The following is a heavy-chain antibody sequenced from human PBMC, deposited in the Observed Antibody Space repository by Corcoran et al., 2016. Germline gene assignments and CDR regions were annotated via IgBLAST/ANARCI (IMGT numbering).Heavy chain of an antibody. V-gene: IGHV2-5*01. CDR3: AKGHPYYDFLGNWVDS. D-gene: IGHD3-3*01. CDR2: IYWNDDR. CDR1: GFSLNTANVG. Sequence: QITLEESGPTLVEPTQTLTLTCTFSGFSLNTANVGVGWIRQPPGQALEWLAVIYWNDDRRYSPSLNSRLTINKDTSKNQVVLTMVNMDPVDTATYYCAKGHPYYDFLGNWVDSWGQGTLVTVSS. J-gene: IGHJ5*01.